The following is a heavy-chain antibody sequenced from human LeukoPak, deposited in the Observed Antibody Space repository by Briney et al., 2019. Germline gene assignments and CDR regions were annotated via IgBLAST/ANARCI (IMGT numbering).Heavy chain of an antibody. CDR3: TTGRPEEYSDFDY. V-gene: IGHV3-15*01. CDR2: IKSKTDGGTT. D-gene: IGHD5-12*01. Sequence: GGSLRLSCAASGFTFSNAWMSWVRQAPGKGLEWVGRIKSKTDGGTTDYAAPVKGRFTISRDDSKNTLYLQMNSLKTEDTAVYYCTTGRPEEYSDFDYWGQGTLVTVSS. J-gene: IGHJ4*02. CDR1: GFTFSNAW.